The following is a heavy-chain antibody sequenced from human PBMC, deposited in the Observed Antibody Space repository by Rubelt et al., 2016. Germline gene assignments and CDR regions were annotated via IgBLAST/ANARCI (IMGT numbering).Heavy chain of an antibody. CDR1: GGSISSGGYY. V-gene: IGHV4-31*03. Sequence: QVQLQESGPGLVTPSETLSLSCTVSGGSISSGGYYWSWIRQHPGKGLEWIGYIYYTGNHYYNPSLQSRVTISVDTAKNQFSLKLSSATAADTAVYYCARGPSPHNWFDPWGQGTLVTVSS. CDR2: IYYTGNH. CDR3: ARGPSPHNWFDP. J-gene: IGHJ5*02.